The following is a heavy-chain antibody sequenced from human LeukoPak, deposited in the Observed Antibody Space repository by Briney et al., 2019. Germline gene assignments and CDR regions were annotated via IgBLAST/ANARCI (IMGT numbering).Heavy chain of an antibody. D-gene: IGHD3-16*01. CDR2: INSDGSST. CDR3: ARELPRIGGQTDASDI. J-gene: IGHJ3*02. CDR1: GFTFSYSW. Sequence: GGSLRLSCAASGFTFSYSWMHWVRQAPGKGLVWVSRINSDGSSTTYADSVKGRFTISRDNAKNTLYLQMNSLRAEDTAVYYCARELPRIGGQTDASDIWGQGTMVTVS. V-gene: IGHV3-74*01.